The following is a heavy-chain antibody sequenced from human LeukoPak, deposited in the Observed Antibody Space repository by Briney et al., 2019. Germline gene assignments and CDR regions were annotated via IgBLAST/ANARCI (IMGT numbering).Heavy chain of an antibody. CDR3: AKDADSPLWFGDHFDY. J-gene: IGHJ4*02. CDR2: ISYDGSNK. CDR1: GFTFSSYA. D-gene: IGHD3-10*01. Sequence: PGRSLRLSCAASGFTFSSYAMHWVRQAPGKGLEWVAVISYDGSNKYYADSVKGRFTISRDNSKNTLYLQMNSLRAEDTAVYYCAKDADSPLWFGDHFDYWGQGTLVTVSS. V-gene: IGHV3-30*04.